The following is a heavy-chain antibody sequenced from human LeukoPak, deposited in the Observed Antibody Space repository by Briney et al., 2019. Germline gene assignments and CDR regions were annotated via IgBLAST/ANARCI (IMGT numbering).Heavy chain of an antibody. D-gene: IGHD2-21*02. J-gene: IGHJ4*02. CDR2: MSTKTGNT. V-gene: IGHV1-18*01. CDR1: GYTFTNSD. Sequence: ASVKVSCKASGYTFTNSDINWVRQAPGQGLKWMGWMSTKTGNTGFAQKLQGRVTMTTDTSTSTAYMELRSLRSDDTAVYYCARPAYCGGDCSTPYYFDYWGQGTLVTVSS. CDR3: ARPAYCGGDCSTPYYFDY.